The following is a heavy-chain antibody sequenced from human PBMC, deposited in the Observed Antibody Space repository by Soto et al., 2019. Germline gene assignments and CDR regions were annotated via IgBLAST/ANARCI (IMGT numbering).Heavy chain of an antibody. J-gene: IGHJ4*02. CDR3: ARDLALQDYYDSSGYLDY. Sequence: GGSLRLSCAASGFTFSSYSMNWVRQAPGKGLEWVSSISSSSSYIYYADSVKGRFTISRDNAKNSLYLQMNSLRAEDTAVYYCARDLALQDYYDSSGYLDYWGQGTLVTVSS. D-gene: IGHD3-22*01. CDR1: GFTFSSYS. V-gene: IGHV3-21*01. CDR2: ISSSSSYI.